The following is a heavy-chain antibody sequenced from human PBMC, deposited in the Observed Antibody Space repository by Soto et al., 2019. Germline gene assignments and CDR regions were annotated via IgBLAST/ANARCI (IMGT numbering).Heavy chain of an antibody. CDR3: ARDSGGTTGRHGYYFDY. CDR1: GHTFSSYY. D-gene: IGHD2-15*01. Sequence: ASVKVSCKASGHTFSSYYMHWVRQAPGQGLEWMGIINPSVDSTSYAQKFQGRVTMTRDTSTSTVYMELSSLRSEDTAVYYCARDSGGTTGRHGYYFDYWGQGTLVTVSS. J-gene: IGHJ4*02. V-gene: IGHV1-46*01. CDR2: INPSVDST.